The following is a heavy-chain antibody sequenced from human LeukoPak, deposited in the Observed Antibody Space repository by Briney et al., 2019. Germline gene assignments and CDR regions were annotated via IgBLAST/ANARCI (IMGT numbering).Heavy chain of an antibody. D-gene: IGHD2-2*01. CDR2: MNPHSGNT. J-gene: IGHJ6*02. CDR1: GFTFTTYD. V-gene: IGHV1-8*01. CDR3: AREFSFYYGLDV. Sequence: GASVNVSCKASGFTFTTYDINWVRQATGQGLEGMGWMNPHSGNTGYAQKFQGRVTMTRNTSISTAYMELSSLRSDDTAVYYCAREFSFYYGLDVWGQGTTVTVYS.